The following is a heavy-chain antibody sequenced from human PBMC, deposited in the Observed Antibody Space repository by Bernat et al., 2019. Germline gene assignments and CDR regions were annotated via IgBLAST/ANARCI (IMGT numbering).Heavy chain of an antibody. D-gene: IGHD1-20*01. J-gene: IGHJ5*02. CDR1: GFIVSSNY. CDR3: AGSNWNDQTVP. Sequence: VQLVESGGGVVQPGRSLRLSCAASGFIVSSNYMSWVRQAPGKGLEWVSVIYSGGSTYYADSVKGRFTISRDNSKNTLYLQMNSLRAEDTAVYYCAGSNWNDQTVPWGQGTLVTVSS. V-gene: IGHV3-53*01. CDR2: IYSGGST.